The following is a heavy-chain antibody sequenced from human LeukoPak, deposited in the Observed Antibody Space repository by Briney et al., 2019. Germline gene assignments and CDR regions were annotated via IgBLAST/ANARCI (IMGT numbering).Heavy chain of an antibody. Sequence: SEPLSLTCTVSGGSIMSYYWSWIRQPPGKGLEWIGYIYYSGSTNYNPSLQSRVTISVDTSKNQFSLKLSSVTAADTAVYYCASQYYYDSSGYVYWGQGTLVTVSS. CDR1: GGSIMSYY. CDR3: ASQYYYDSSGYVY. V-gene: IGHV4-59*01. J-gene: IGHJ4*02. D-gene: IGHD3-22*01. CDR2: IYYSGST.